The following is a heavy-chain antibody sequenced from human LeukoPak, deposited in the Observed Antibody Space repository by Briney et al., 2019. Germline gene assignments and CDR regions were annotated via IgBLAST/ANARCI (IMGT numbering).Heavy chain of an antibody. Sequence: PGGSLRLSCAVSGLTFSDYYMSWIRQAPGKGLEWVSYISSSGSTIYYADSVKGRFTISRDNAKNSLYLQMNSLRAEDTAVYYCARDSYRGVFDYWGQGTLVTVSS. V-gene: IGHV3-11*01. J-gene: IGHJ4*02. CDR2: ISSSGSTI. D-gene: IGHD3-10*01. CDR3: ARDSYRGVFDY. CDR1: GLTFSDYY.